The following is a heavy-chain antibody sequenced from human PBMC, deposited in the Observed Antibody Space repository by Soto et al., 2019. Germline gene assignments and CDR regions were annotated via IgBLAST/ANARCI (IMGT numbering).Heavy chain of an antibody. Sequence: GGSLRLSCAASGFDFYYYNMNWVRQAPGRGLEWVSSISGTGIDIHFADSVKGRSVISRDNDKTSLYLQMNNLRPEDTAVYYCARERVVNYTGYYFDYWGHGTLVTVAS. V-gene: IGHV3-21*03. CDR2: ISGTGIDI. CDR1: GFDFYYYN. D-gene: IGHD3-16*02. CDR3: ARERVVNYTGYYFDY. J-gene: IGHJ4*01.